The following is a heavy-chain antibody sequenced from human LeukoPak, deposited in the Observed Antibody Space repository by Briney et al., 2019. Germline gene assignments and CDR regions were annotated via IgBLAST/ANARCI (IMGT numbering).Heavy chain of an antibody. J-gene: IGHJ3*02. CDR1: GFTFSNYW. CDR3: ARDLDTYVVLTAYDTFDI. V-gene: IGHV3-7*01. D-gene: IGHD2-21*02. CDR2: KKPSGSEK. Sequence: GGSLRLSCEGSGFTFSNYWMTWVRQAPEKGLEWVANKKPSGSEKHYADSVEGRFTISRDNAKNSLYLQMNSLRAEDTAVYYCARDLDTYVVLTAYDTFDIWGQGTMVTVSS.